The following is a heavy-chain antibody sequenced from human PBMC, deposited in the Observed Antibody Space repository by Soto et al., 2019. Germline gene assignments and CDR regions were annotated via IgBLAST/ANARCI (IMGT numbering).Heavy chain of an antibody. CDR2: ISGSGGST. J-gene: IGHJ6*03. D-gene: IGHD6-13*01. CDR1: GFTFSSYA. V-gene: IGHV3-23*01. Sequence: GGSLRLSCAASGFTFSSYAMSWVRQAPGKGLEWVSAISGSGGSTYYADSVKGRFTISRDNSKNTLYLQMNSLRAEDTAVYYCAKDLQAAGTSQGYYYYMDVWGKGTTVTVSS. CDR3: AKDLQAAGTSQGYYYYMDV.